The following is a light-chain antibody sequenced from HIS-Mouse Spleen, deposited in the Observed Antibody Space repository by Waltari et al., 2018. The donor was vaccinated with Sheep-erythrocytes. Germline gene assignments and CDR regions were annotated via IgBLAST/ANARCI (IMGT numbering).Light chain of an antibody. CDR3: CSYAGSSTPWV. CDR2: EGS. Sequence: QSALTQPASVSGSPGQSITISCTGTSSHLGSYNLLSWYQQHPGKAPKLMIYEGSKRPSGVSNRFSGSKSGNTASLTISGLQAEDEADYYCCSYAGSSTPWVFGGGTKLTVL. J-gene: IGLJ3*02. V-gene: IGLV2-23*01. CDR1: SSHLGSYNL.